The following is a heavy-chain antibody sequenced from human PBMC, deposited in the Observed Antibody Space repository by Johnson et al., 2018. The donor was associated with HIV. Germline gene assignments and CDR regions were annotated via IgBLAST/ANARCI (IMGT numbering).Heavy chain of an antibody. CDR2: ITGSGDGT. Sequence: VQLVESGGGLVQPGGSLTLSCAASGFTFSNYAMSWVRRAPGKGLEWVSAITGSGDGTYYADSVTGRFSISRDNSRNTLFLQMRSLSADDTGVYYCAKARSWPYPYDAFDVWGQGTVVTVSS. CDR3: AKARSWPYPYDAFDV. D-gene: IGHD2-15*01. J-gene: IGHJ3*01. V-gene: IGHV3-23*04. CDR1: GFTFSNYA.